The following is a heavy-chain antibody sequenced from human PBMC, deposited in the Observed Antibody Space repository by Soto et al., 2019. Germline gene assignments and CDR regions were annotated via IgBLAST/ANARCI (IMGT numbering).Heavy chain of an antibody. CDR1: GITFSGSA. Sequence: GGSLRLSCAASGITFSGSAMHWVRQASGKGLEWVGRIRSKANSYATAYAVSLKGRFTISRDDSRNTAYPQMNSLKTEDTAVYYCARGVYDFSSGHPKRLDYWGQGTVVTVSS. D-gene: IGHD3-3*01. CDR3: ARGVYDFSSGHPKRLDY. V-gene: IGHV3-73*01. J-gene: IGHJ4*02. CDR2: IRSKANSYAT.